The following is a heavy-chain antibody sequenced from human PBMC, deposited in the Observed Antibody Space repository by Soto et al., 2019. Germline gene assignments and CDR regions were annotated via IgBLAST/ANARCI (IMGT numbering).Heavy chain of an antibody. CDR2: VIPIFGTP. CDR3: ARSQGGSSSLDIYYYYYYGMDV. Sequence: QVQLVQSGAEVKKPGSSVKVSCKAPGGTFSTYAISWVRQAPGQGLEWMGGVIPIFGTPKYAQKFQGRVTMTAEESTSTGYMELRSLRSEDTAVYYCARSQGGSSSLDIYYYYYYGMDVWGQGTTVTVSS. D-gene: IGHD2-15*01. J-gene: IGHJ6*02. V-gene: IGHV1-69*01. CDR1: GGTFSTYA.